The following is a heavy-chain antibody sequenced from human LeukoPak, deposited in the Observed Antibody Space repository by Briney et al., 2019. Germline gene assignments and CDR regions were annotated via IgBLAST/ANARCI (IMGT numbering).Heavy chain of an antibody. J-gene: IGHJ4*02. CDR2: IKQDGSAT. V-gene: IGHV3-7*01. CDR1: GFTFSTYW. D-gene: IGHD6-19*01. Sequence: GGSLRLSYAASGFTFSTYWMSWVRQAPGKGLEWVANIKQDGSATYYVDSVKGRFTTSRDNAKNSLYLQMNNLRSEDTAVYYCASPLAVAGNFWGQGTLVTVSS. CDR3: ASPLAVAGNF.